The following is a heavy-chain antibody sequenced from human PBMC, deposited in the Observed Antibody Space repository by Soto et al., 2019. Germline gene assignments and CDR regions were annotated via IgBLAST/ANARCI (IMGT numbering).Heavy chain of an antibody. Sequence: PGGSLRLSCAASGFTFSSYGMHWVRQAPGKGLEWVAVISYDGSNKYYADSVKGRFTISRDNSKNTLYLQMNSLRAEDTAVYYCAKDPRGYSYGWYYYYYGMDVWGQGTTVTVSS. CDR1: GFTFSSYG. CDR3: AKDPRGYSYGWYYYYYGMDV. V-gene: IGHV3-30*18. CDR2: ISYDGSNK. J-gene: IGHJ6*02. D-gene: IGHD5-18*01.